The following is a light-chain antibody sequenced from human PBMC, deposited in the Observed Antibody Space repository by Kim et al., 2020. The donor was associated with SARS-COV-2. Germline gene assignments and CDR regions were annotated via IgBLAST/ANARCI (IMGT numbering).Light chain of an antibody. V-gene: IGLV3-9*01. CDR2: RDD. J-gene: IGLJ2*01. Sequence: VALGQTARITCGGNNIVRKNVHWYKQKPGQAPVLVIYRDDNRPSGIPERFSGSNSGNTATLTITRAQAGDEADYYCQVWDSSTVVFGAGTQLTVL. CDR1: NIVRKN. CDR3: QVWDSSTVV.